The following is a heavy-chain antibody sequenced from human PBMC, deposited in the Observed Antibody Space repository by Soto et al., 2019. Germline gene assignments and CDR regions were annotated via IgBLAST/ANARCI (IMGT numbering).Heavy chain of an antibody. CDR2: IYWDDDE. V-gene: IGHV2-5*02. J-gene: IGHJ6*02. CDR3: VSDRKYYGDDDDYGMDA. Sequence: ITLKESGPTLVKPTQTLTLTCTFSGFSLNTGGVGVGWVRQPRGKAMEWLALIYWDDDERYRPSLRSRLNITKATINSQVVLTMTNMDPEDTATYSCVSDRKYYGDDDDYGMDAWGQETTVTASS. D-gene: IGHD4-17*01. CDR1: GFSLNTGGVG.